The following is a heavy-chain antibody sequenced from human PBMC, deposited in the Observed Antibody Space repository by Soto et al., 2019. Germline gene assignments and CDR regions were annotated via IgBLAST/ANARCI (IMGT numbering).Heavy chain of an antibody. D-gene: IGHD3-3*01. V-gene: IGHV3-73*01. CDR2: IRSKANSYAT. CDR1: GFTFSGSA. Sequence: GGSLRLSCAASGFTFSGSAMHWVRQASGKGLEWVGRIRSKANSYATAYAASVKGRFTISRDDSKNTAYLQMNSLKTEDTAVYYCTRATGKRGQNAFWSGYSWGGFDYWGQGTLVTVSS. CDR3: TRATGKRGQNAFWSGYSWGGFDY. J-gene: IGHJ4*02.